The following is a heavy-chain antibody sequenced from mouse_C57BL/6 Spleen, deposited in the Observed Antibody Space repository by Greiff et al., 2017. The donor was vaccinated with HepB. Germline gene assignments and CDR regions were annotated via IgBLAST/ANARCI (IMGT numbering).Heavy chain of an antibody. CDR3: ARGDSSGYFDY. D-gene: IGHD3-2*02. Sequence: VQLQQPGAELVRPGTSVKLSCKASGYTFTSSWMHWVKQRPGQGLDWIGVIDPSDSYTNYNQKFKGKATLTVDTSSNTAYMQLSCLTSEDSAVYYCARGDSSGYFDYWGQGTTLTVSS. CDR2: IDPSDSYT. CDR1: GYTFTSSW. J-gene: IGHJ2*01. V-gene: IGHV1-59*01.